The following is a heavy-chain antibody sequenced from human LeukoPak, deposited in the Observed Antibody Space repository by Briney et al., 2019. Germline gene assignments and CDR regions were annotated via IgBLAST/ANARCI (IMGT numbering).Heavy chain of an antibody. J-gene: IGHJ6*02. Sequence: SETLSLTCTVSGDSISNGVKYWSWIRQHPGKGLEWIGYINYSGSTYYNPSLKSRVTISVDTSQNQFSLKLSSVTAADTAVYYCARDEAIFGAGYYYGMDVWGQGTTVTVSS. CDR1: GDSISNGVKY. D-gene: IGHD3-3*01. CDR2: INYSGST. CDR3: ARDEAIFGAGYYYGMDV. V-gene: IGHV4-31*03.